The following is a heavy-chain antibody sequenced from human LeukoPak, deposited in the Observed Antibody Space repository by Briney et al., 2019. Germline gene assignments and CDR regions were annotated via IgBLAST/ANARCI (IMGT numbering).Heavy chain of an antibody. J-gene: IGHJ3*02. CDR3: ARVGWGEMATIAAFDI. CDR2: ISSSSSYI. D-gene: IGHD5-24*01. CDR1: GFTFSSYS. Sequence: KPGGSLRLSCAASGFTFSSYSMNWVRQAPGKGLEWVSSISSSSSYIYYADSVKGRFTISRDNAKNSLYLQKNSLRAEDTAVYYCARVGWGEMATIAAFDIWGQGTMVTVSS. V-gene: IGHV3-21*01.